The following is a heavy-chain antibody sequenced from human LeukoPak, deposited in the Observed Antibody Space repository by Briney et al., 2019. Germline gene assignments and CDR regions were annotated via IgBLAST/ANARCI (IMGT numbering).Heavy chain of an antibody. CDR3: ARDVFHGSGSPYFDS. J-gene: IGHJ4*02. CDR2: ISISTSTI. CDR1: GFIFSTFG. D-gene: IGHD3-10*01. Sequence: GGSLRLSCVASGFIFSTFGMHWVRQAPGKGLEWISYISISTSTIYYADSVKGRFTISRDNAKNSLYLQMNSLRAEDTAVYYCARDVFHGSGSPYFDSWGQGALVTVSS. V-gene: IGHV3-48*04.